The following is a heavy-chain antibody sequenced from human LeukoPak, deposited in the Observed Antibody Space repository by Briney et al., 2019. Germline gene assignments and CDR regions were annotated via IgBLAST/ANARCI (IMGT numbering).Heavy chain of an antibody. Sequence: SETLSLTCTVSGGSISSSSYYWGWIRQPPGTGLEWIGSIYYSGSTYYNPSLKSRVTISVDTSKNQFSLKLSSVTAADTAVYYCARTLWFGELSFDYWGQGTLVTVSS. CDR1: GGSISSSSYY. CDR2: IYYSGST. J-gene: IGHJ4*02. V-gene: IGHV4-39*01. CDR3: ARTLWFGELSFDY. D-gene: IGHD3-10*01.